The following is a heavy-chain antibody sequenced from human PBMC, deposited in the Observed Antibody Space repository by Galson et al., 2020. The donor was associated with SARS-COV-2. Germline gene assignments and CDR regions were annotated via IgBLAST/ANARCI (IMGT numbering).Heavy chain of an antibody. CDR1: GFTFTSYS. V-gene: IGHV3-21*01. D-gene: IGHD6-13*01. Sequence: LKISCAASGFTFTSYSMNWVRQAPGKGLEWVSSISSSTSYIYYADSVKGRFTISRDNAMNSLSLQMNSLRAEDTAVYYCAREKAPGTFPYFDYWGQGTLVTVSS. CDR3: AREKAPGTFPYFDY. J-gene: IGHJ4*02. CDR2: ISSSTSYI.